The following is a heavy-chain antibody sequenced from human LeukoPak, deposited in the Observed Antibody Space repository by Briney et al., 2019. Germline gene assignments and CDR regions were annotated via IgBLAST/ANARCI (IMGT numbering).Heavy chain of an antibody. V-gene: IGHV1-2*02. D-gene: IGHD3-3*01. CDR2: INPNSGGT. Sequence: GASVKVSCKVSGYTLTELSKHWVRQAPGQGLEWMGWINPNSGGTNYAQKFQGRVTMTRDTSISTAYMELSRLRSDDTAVYYCARGHNPNYDFWSGYPLDYWGQGTLVTVSS. J-gene: IGHJ4*02. CDR3: ARGHNPNYDFWSGYPLDY. CDR1: GYTLTELS.